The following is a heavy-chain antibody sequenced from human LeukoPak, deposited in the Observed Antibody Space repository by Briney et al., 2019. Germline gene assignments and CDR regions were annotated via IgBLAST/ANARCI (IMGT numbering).Heavy chain of an antibody. CDR3: AKDLFNCGGDCSGY. D-gene: IGHD2-21*02. V-gene: IGHV3-23*01. CDR2: ISGSGGST. CDR1: GFTFSSYG. J-gene: IGHJ4*02. Sequence: GGSLRLSCAASGFTFSSYGMSWVRQAPGKGLEWVSAISGSGGSTYYADSVKGRFTISRDNSKNTLYLQMNSLRAEDTAVYYCAKDLFNCGGDCSGYWGQGTLVTVSS.